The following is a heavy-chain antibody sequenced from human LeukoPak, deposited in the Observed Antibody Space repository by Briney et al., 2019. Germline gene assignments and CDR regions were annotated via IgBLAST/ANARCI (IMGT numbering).Heavy chain of an antibody. CDR3: AGDIVVVPAAPTNWFDP. D-gene: IGHD2-2*01. CDR1: GGSISSGSYY. Sequence: PSETLSLTCTVSGGSISSGSYYWSWIRQPGGKGLEWIGRIYTSGSTNYNPSLKSRVTISVDTSKNQFSLKLSSVTAADTAVYYCAGDIVVVPAAPTNWFDPWGQGTLVTVSS. CDR2: IYTSGST. V-gene: IGHV4-61*02. J-gene: IGHJ5*02.